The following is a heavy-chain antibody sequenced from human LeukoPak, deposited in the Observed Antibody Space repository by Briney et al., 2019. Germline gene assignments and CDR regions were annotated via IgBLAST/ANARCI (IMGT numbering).Heavy chain of an antibody. CDR3: ARDLGFLEWFTRSGYYYGMDV. Sequence: GASVKVSCKASGGTFSNYAISWVRQAPGQGLEWMGGIIPIFGTANYAQKFQGRVTITADESTSTAYMELSSMRSEDTAVYYCARDLGFLEWFTRSGYYYGMDVWGQGTTVTVSS. CDR2: IIPIFGTA. CDR1: GGTFSNYA. V-gene: IGHV1-69*13. J-gene: IGHJ6*02. D-gene: IGHD3-3*01.